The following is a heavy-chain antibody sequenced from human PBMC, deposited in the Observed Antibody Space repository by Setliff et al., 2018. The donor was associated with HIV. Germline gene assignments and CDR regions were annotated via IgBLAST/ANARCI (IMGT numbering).Heavy chain of an antibody. D-gene: IGHD3-22*01. CDR3: ARGTVITYFYDSSGSFDY. V-gene: IGHV4-59*11. CDR1: GGSISGHY. J-gene: IGHJ4*02. CDR2: IYYSGST. Sequence: SETLSLTCTVSGGSISGHYWNWIRQPPGKGLEWIGYIYYSGSTNYNPSFKSRVTMSVDTSKNQFSLKLTSVTAADTAVYYCARGTVITYFYDSSGSFDYWGQGTLVTVSS.